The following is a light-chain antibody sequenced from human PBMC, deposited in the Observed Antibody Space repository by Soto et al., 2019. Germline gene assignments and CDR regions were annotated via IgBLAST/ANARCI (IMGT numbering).Light chain of an antibody. V-gene: IGLV2-14*01. CDR2: DVS. CDR3: SSYTTRRTYV. J-gene: IGLJ1*01. CDR1: SSDVGAYNF. Sequence: QSVLTQPASVSGSPGQSITISCTGTSSDVGAYNFVSWYQQYPGKAPKLMISDVSNRPSGVSSRFSGSKSGNTASLTISGIQADDDADFFCSSYTTRRTYVFGTGTKLTVL.